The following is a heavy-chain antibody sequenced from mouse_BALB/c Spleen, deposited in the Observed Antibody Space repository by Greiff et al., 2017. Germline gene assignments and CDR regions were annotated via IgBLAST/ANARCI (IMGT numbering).Heavy chain of an antibody. Sequence: EVQRVESGGGLVQPGGSLKLSCAASGFTFSSYGMSWVRQTPDKRLELVATINSNGGSTYYPDSVKGRFTISRDKAKNTLYLQMSSLKSEDTAMYYCARDLYGNYAMDYWGQGTSVTVSS. CDR2: INSNGGST. D-gene: IGHD2-1*01. CDR3: ARDLYGNYAMDY. J-gene: IGHJ4*01. V-gene: IGHV5-6-3*01. CDR1: GFTFSSYG.